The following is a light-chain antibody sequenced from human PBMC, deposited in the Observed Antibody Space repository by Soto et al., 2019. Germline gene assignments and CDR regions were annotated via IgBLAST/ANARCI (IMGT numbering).Light chain of an antibody. Sequence: DIQMTQSPSSVSAAVGDRVTITCRASQDISNYLAWYQQKPGKVPKLLVYAASALQSGFPSRFSGSGSGTDFTLTISSLQPEDIATYYCQKYNRAPLTFGGGTKVDIK. CDR2: AAS. CDR3: QKYNRAPLT. V-gene: IGKV1-27*01. CDR1: QDISNY. J-gene: IGKJ4*01.